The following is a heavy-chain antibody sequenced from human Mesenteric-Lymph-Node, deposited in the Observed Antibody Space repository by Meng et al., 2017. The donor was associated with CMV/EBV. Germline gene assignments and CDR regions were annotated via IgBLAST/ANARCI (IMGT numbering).Heavy chain of an antibody. J-gene: IGHJ4*02. V-gene: IGHV4-31*02. Sequence: SVSSIGSGVYYWSWIRQHPGKRLECIGSIFYSGNTYYNPALKSRVTLSVDTSKNEFSVKLTSVTAADTAVYYCARDYGSGTGTLDFWGQGSLVTVSS. CDR2: IFYSGNT. D-gene: IGHD3-10*01. CDR3: ARDYGSGTGTLDF. CDR1: VSSIGSGVYY.